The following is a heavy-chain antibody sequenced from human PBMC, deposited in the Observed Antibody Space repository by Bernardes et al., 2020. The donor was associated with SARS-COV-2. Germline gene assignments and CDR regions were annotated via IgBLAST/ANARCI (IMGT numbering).Heavy chain of an antibody. Sequence: SETLSLTCGVYGGSLSYYYWHWIRQSPEKGLEWIGEVNQSGTAKYSPSLRTRVTISVDMSKNQFSLRLTSLTAADTSFYYCARGDSYGINDGFDVWGRGTAVTVYS. J-gene: IGHJ6*02. V-gene: IGHV4-34*01. CDR3: ARGDSYGINDGFDV. D-gene: IGHD5-18*01. CDR2: VNQSGTA. CDR1: GGSLSYYY.